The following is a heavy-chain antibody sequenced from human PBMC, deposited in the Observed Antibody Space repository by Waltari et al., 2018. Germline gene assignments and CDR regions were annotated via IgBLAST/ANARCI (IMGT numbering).Heavy chain of an antibody. V-gene: IGHV4-59*11. Sequence: QVQLQGSGPRLVKPSETLSLTCSVSGDSISSHYWTWLRQSPGKGLEWLGYTYHNGATNYNPSLERRVTISGDTSMNQFSLRLSSVTTADTAVYYCARGRSAGGFFTFDSWGQGALVTVSS. CDR1: GDSISSHY. CDR3: ARGRSAGGFFTFDS. CDR2: TYHNGAT. D-gene: IGHD3-3*01. J-gene: IGHJ4*02.